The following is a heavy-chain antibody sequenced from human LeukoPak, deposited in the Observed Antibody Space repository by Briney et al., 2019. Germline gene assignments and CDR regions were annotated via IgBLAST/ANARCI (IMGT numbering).Heavy chain of an antibody. CDR1: GGSFSGYY. Sequence: SETLSLPCAVYGGSFSGYYWSWIRQPPGKGLEWIGEINHSGSTNYHPSLKSRVTISVDTSKNQCSLKLSSVTAADTAVYYCARSYGRGFDPWGQGTLVTVSS. J-gene: IGHJ5*02. D-gene: IGHD4-17*01. V-gene: IGHV4-34*01. CDR2: INHSGST. CDR3: ARSYGRGFDP.